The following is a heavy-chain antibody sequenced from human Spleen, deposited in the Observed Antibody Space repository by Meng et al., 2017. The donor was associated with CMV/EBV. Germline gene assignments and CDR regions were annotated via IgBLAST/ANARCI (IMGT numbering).Heavy chain of an antibody. V-gene: IGHV4-34*01. J-gene: IGHJ5*02. D-gene: IGHD2-2*02. CDR2: INHRGNA. CDR1: GGSFSGYY. Sequence: SETLSLTCAVYGGSFSGYYWSWIRQPPGKGVEWIGEINHRGNANYNPSLKSRVTISVDTSKNQFSLKLNSVTAADTAVYYCAREVPAAIFWFDPWGQGTLVTVSS. CDR3: AREVPAAIFWFDP.